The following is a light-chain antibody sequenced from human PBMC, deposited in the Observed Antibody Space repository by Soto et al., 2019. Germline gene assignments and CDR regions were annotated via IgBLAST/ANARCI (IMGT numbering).Light chain of an antibody. Sequence: QSVLTQPPSASGTPGQRVIISCSGGSSNIGTYTVNWYQQLPGMAPRLLMYTNNQRPSGVPDRFSGSKSGTSASLAISGLQSEDEADYYCAAWDDTLNVSVFGGGTQLTVL. J-gene: IGLJ7*01. CDR1: SSNIGTYT. V-gene: IGLV1-44*01. CDR3: AAWDDTLNVSV. CDR2: TNN.